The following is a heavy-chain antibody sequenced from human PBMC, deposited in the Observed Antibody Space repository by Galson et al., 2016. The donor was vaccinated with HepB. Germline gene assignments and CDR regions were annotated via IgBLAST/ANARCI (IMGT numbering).Heavy chain of an antibody. J-gene: IGHJ4*02. V-gene: IGHV4-59*01. CDR1: GGSINNYY. D-gene: IGHD3-10*01. Sequence: ETLSLTCTVSGGSINNYYRHWIRQSPGKGLEWIGYIFYSGGTNYNPSLNSRVTISVDTSKRWFSLRLSSVTAADTAVYYCARTTYGSGSPVDYWGQGTLVTVSS. CDR2: IFYSGGT. CDR3: ARTTYGSGSPVDY.